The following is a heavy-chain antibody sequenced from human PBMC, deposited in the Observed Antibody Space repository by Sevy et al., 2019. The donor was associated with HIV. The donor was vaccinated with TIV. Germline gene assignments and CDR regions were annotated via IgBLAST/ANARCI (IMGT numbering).Heavy chain of an antibody. D-gene: IGHD3-10*01. Sequence: GGSLRLSCAASGFTFSSYNINWVRQAPGKGLEWVSCINSGSSYIFYEDSVKGRFTTSRDNAKNSLYLQMNILRAEDTAAYYCARDKRILEGSYGIDFWGQGTTVTVSS. CDR2: INSGSSYI. J-gene: IGHJ6*02. CDR3: ARDKRILEGSYGIDF. V-gene: IGHV3-21*01. CDR1: GFTFSSYN.